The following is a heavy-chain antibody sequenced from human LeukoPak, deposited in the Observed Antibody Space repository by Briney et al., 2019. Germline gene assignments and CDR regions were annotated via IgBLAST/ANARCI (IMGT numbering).Heavy chain of an antibody. CDR2: ISASGGST. CDR3: AKVDRGYSYGSVDY. CDR1: GVTFSSYA. V-gene: IGHV3-23*01. Sequence: SGGSLRLSCAASGVTFSSYAMSCIRQAPGKGLEWVSAISASGGSTNYADSVKGRFTISRDNSKNTLYLQMNSLRAEDTAVYYCAKVDRGYSYGSVDYWGPGTLVTVSS. D-gene: IGHD5-18*01. J-gene: IGHJ4*02.